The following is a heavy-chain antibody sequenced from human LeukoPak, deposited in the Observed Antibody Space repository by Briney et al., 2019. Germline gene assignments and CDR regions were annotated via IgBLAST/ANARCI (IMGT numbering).Heavy chain of an antibody. CDR2: ISSSSSTI. Sequence: GGSLRLSCAASGFTFCSYSMNWVRQAPGKGREWVSYISSSSSTIYYAVSVKGRFTISRDKAKNSPDLQMKSLRAEDTAVYYCARDSITIFGVVTRRSEGAFDIWGQGTMVTVSS. CDR3: ARDSITIFGVVTRRSEGAFDI. J-gene: IGHJ3*02. V-gene: IGHV3-48*01. CDR1: GFTFCSYS. D-gene: IGHD3-3*01.